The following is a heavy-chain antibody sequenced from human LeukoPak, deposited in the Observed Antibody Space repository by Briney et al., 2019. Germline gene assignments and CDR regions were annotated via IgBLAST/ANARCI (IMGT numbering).Heavy chain of an antibody. CDR3: ARDLEGRWELLGY. J-gene: IGHJ4*02. CDR1: GFTFSTYS. Sequence: GGSLRLSCAASGFTFSTYSMNWVRQAPGKGLEWVSSISSSSGYIYYADSVKGRFTISRDNSKNTLYLQMNSLRAEDTAVYYCARDLEGRWELLGYWGQGTLVTVSS. D-gene: IGHD1-26*01. CDR2: ISSSSGYI. V-gene: IGHV3-21*04.